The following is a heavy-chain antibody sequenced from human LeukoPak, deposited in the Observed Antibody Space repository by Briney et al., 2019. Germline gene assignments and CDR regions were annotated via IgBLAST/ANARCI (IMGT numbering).Heavy chain of an antibody. V-gene: IGHV4-61*02. CDR2: MYTSGSI. Sequence: TLSLTCTVSVGPISSCSYYCRWVSRPAGKGLEWIGRMYTSGSINKHRARQSRVTISVDTSKYQCSLKLSSVPAADTAVYYCARDPLFDYWGQGTLVTVSS. J-gene: IGHJ4*02. CDR1: VGPISSCSYY. CDR3: ARDPLFDY.